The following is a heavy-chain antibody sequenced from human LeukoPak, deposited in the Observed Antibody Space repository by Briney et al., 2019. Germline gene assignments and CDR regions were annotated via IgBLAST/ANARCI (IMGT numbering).Heavy chain of an antibody. V-gene: IGHV1-18*01. CDR1: GYSFTSYS. Sequence: ASVKVSCKASGYSFTSYSINWVRQAPGQGLEWMAWISGYNGNTNYAQKFHGRVTLTRDTSTSTAYMELRSLRSDDTAVYFCARGMSGYTEDPFDIWGQGTVVTVSS. D-gene: IGHD2-2*02. CDR3: ARGMSGYTEDPFDI. CDR2: ISGYNGNT. J-gene: IGHJ3*02.